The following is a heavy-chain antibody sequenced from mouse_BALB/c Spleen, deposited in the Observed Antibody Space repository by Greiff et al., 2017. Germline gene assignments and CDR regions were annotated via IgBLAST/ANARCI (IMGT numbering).Heavy chain of an antibody. CDR3: ASTVVATSYYAMDY. V-gene: IGHV1-74*01. CDR2: IDPYDSET. D-gene: IGHD1-1*01. J-gene: IGHJ4*01. CDR1: GYTFTSYW. Sequence: VQLQQSGAELVRPGASVKLSCKASGYTFTSYWMNWVKQRPEQGLEWIGRIDPYDSETHYNQKFKDKAILTVDKSSSTAYMQLSSLTSEDSAVYYCASTVVATSYYAMDYWGQGTSVTVSS.